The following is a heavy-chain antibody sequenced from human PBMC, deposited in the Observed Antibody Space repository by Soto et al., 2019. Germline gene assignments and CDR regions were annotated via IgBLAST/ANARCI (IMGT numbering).Heavy chain of an antibody. Sequence: PGGSLRLSCAASGFTFSSYEMNWVRQAPGKGLEWVSYISSSGSTIYYADSVKGRFTISRDNAKNSLYLQMNSLRAEDTAVYYCAREEGGYYYDISCYGPYWGQGTMVTVHS. CDR1: GFTFSSYE. J-gene: IGHJ4*02. CDR3: AREEGGYYYDISCYGPY. CDR2: ISSSGSTI. V-gene: IGHV3-48*03. D-gene: IGHD3-22*01.